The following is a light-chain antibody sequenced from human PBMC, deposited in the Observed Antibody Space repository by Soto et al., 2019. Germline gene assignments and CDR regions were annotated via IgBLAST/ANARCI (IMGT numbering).Light chain of an antibody. J-gene: IGKJ1*01. V-gene: IGKV1-8*01. CDR1: QGISSY. CDR2: AAS. CDR3: HQYYSYPHA. Sequence: AIRMTQSPSSFSASTGDRVTITCRASQGISSYLAWYQQKPGKAPKLLIYAASTLQSGVPSRFSGSGSGTDFTLTFGCLQSEDFANYYCHQYYSYPHAFGQGTKVDIK.